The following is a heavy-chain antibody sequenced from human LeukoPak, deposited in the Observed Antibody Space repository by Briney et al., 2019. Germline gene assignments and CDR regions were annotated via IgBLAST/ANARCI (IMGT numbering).Heavy chain of an antibody. CDR1: GFTFSSYG. D-gene: IGHD3-3*01. CDR3: AKEGNDFWTRKPPFLWFDP. V-gene: IGHV3-30*18. Sequence: PGRSLRLSCAASGFTFSSYGMHWVRQAPGKGLEWVAVISYDGSNKYYADSVKGRFTISRDNSKNTLYLQMNSLRAEDTAVYYCAKEGNDFWTRKPPFLWFDPWGQGTLVTVSS. CDR2: ISYDGSNK. J-gene: IGHJ5*02.